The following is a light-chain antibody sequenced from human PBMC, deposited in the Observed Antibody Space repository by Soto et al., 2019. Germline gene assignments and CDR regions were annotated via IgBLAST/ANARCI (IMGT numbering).Light chain of an antibody. V-gene: IGKV3-20*01. J-gene: IGKJ4*01. CDR1: QSVSSTY. CDR2: GAS. CDR3: QQYESSPTT. Sequence: EIVWTQSPGTLSFSPGERATLSCRASQSVSSTYLAWYQQKPGQAPRLLIYGASSRATGIPDRFSGSGSGTDFTLTISRLEPEDFAVYYCQQYESSPTTFGGGTKVEIK.